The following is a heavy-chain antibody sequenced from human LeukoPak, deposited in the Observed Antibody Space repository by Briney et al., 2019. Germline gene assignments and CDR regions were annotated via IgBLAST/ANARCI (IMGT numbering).Heavy chain of an antibody. CDR2: ISSSSYV. CDR1: GFTFSSYS. J-gene: IGHJ4*02. CDR3: ATDRPGYCTNGVCYAPLHY. D-gene: IGHD2-8*01. V-gene: IGHV3-21*01. Sequence: PGGSLRLSCAASGFTFSSYSMNWVRQAPGKWLEWVSSISSSSYVYYADSVKGRFTISRDNAKNSLYLQMNSLRAEDTAVYYCATDRPGYCTNGVCYAPLHYWGQGTLVTVSS.